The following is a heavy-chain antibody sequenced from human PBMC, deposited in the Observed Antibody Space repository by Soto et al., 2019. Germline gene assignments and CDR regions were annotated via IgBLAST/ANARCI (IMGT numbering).Heavy chain of an antibody. Sequence: GGSLRLSCVASGFSFSSFSMNWVRPAPGKGLEWVSYISSSRSSTDYAESVKGRFTISRDTSKNTLFLQMNSLRAEDTAVYYCAKDRYGDYGGIDYWGQGTMVTVSS. CDR3: AKDRYGDYGGIDY. D-gene: IGHD4-17*01. J-gene: IGHJ4*02. CDR2: ISSSRSST. CDR1: GFSFSSFS. V-gene: IGHV3-48*01.